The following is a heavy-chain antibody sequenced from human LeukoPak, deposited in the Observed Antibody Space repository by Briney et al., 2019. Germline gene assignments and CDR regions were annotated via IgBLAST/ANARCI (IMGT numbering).Heavy chain of an antibody. V-gene: IGHV3-23*01. D-gene: IGHD2-15*01. Sequence: GGSLRLSCAASGFTFSSYAMSWVRQAPGKGLEWVSAISGSGGSTYYADPVKGRFTISRDNSKNTLYLQMNSLRAEDTAVYYCAKRYRRGETGGSCYYCLGYWGQGTLVTVSS. CDR1: GFTFSSYA. CDR2: ISGSGGST. J-gene: IGHJ4*02. CDR3: AKRYRRGETGGSCYYCLGY.